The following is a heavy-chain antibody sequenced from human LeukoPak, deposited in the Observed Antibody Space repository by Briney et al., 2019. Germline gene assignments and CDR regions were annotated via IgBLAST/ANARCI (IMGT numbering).Heavy chain of an antibody. CDR1: GFTVSSNY. CDR2: IYIGGST. CDR3: ARAIQFGGYFDY. V-gene: IGHV3-53*01. Sequence: GGSLRLSCAASGFTVSSNYMSWVRQAPGKGLEWVSVIYIGGSTYYADSVKGRFTISRDNSKNTLYLQMNSLRAEDTAVYYCARAIQFGGYFDYWGQGTLVTVSS. J-gene: IGHJ4*02. D-gene: IGHD2-15*01.